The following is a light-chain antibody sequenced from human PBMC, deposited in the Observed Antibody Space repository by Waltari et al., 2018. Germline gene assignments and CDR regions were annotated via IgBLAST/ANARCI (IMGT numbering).Light chain of an antibody. Sequence: QSALPQPASVSGPPGQSITISSTGTSSDVGAYTYVSWYQQHPGKAPKLIIFDVSNRPSGVSNRFSGSKSGNTASLTISGLQAEDEADYYCSSYISSSTLELFGGGTSLTVL. J-gene: IGLJ2*01. V-gene: IGLV2-14*03. CDR2: DVS. CDR1: SSDVGAYTY. CDR3: SSYISSSTLEL.